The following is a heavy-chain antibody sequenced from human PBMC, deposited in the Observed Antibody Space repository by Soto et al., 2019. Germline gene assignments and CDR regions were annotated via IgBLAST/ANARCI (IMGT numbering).Heavy chain of an antibody. CDR3: ARAVLVQLWFYFDY. J-gene: IGHJ4*02. V-gene: IGHV3-30-3*01. Sequence: GGSLRLSCAASGFTFSSYAMHWVRQAPGKGLEWVAVISYDGSNKYYADSVKGRFTISRDNSKNTLYLQMNSLRAEDTAVYYCARAVLVQLWFYFDYWGQGTLVTVSS. CDR1: GFTFSSYA. D-gene: IGHD5-18*01. CDR2: ISYDGSNK.